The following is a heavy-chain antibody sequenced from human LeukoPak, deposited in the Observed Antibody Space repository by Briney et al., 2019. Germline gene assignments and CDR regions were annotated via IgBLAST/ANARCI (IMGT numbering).Heavy chain of an antibody. Sequence: GGSLRLSCAASGFTFSNYAMHWVRQAPGKGLEWVAVISYDGSNKDYADSVKGRFTISRDNSKNTLFLQMNSLRAEDTAVYYCASDSGYDHHGLFDYWGQGTLVTVSS. V-gene: IGHV3-30*04. J-gene: IGHJ4*02. CDR3: ASDSGYDHHGLFDY. D-gene: IGHD5-12*01. CDR2: ISYDGSNK. CDR1: GFTFSNYA.